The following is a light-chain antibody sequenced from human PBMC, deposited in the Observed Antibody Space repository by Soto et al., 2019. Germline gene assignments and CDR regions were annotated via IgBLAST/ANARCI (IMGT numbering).Light chain of an antibody. V-gene: IGKV3-20*01. CDR2: GAS. J-gene: IGKJ3*01. CDR3: HQYDRSAIFT. CDR1: QSVPSNY. Sequence: EIVLTQSPGTLSLSPGERATLSCRASQSVPSNYLAWYQQRPGQAHRLLISGASTRAAGVPDRFSGGGSGTEFTLTINRLEPDDFAVFYCHQYDRSAIFTFGPGTTVDIK.